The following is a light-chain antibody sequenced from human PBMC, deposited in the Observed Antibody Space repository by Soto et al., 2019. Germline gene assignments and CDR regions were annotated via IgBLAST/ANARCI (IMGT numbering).Light chain of an antibody. CDR1: SRDVGGYVY. Sequence: QSALTQPPSASGSPGESVTMSCTGTSRDVGGYVYVSWFQQHPGKAPKLIIFEVNKRPSGVPDRFSGSRSGNTGSLTVSGLQIEDEADYYCSSYAGSNKMVFGGGTKLTVL. J-gene: IGLJ2*01. CDR3: SSYAGSNKMV. CDR2: EVN. V-gene: IGLV2-8*01.